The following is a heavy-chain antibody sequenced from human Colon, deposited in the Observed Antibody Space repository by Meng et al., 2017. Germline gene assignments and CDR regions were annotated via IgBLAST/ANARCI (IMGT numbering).Heavy chain of an antibody. D-gene: IGHD1-26*01. CDR3: AGGPWEFDY. V-gene: IGHV4-61*01. Sequence: HLQHPPTGLLGPAEPPSLPGTVPGPPFSSGNHYWSWIRQPPEKGLEYIAYVDYSVSTHYNPSLKSRVTMSVDTSKKQLSLKLSSVTAADTAVYYCAGGPWEFDYWGQGTLVTVSS. CDR2: VDYSVST. J-gene: IGHJ4*02. CDR1: GPPFSSGNHY.